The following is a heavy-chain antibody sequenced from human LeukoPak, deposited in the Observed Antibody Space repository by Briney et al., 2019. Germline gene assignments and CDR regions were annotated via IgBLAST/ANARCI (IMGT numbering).Heavy chain of an antibody. J-gene: IGHJ4*02. Sequence: ASVKVSCKVSGYTLTELSMHWVRQAPGKGLEWMGGFDPEDGETIYAQKFQGRVTMTEDTSTDTAYMELSSLRSEDTAVYYCATMPPGTAYYYDSSGYYYVSDYWGQGTLVTVSS. CDR2: FDPEDGET. V-gene: IGHV1-24*01. D-gene: IGHD3-22*01. CDR3: ATMPPGTAYYYDSSGYYYVSDY. CDR1: GYTLTELS.